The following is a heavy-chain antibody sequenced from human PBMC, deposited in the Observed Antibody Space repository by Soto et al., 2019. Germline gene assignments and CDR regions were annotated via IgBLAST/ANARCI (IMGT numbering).Heavy chain of an antibody. Sequence: QVRLVQSGAEVKKPGSSVKVSCKASGGTFSNYAITWLRLAPGQGLEWLGGIIPVFGTVHYAQEFQGTVTITADEATSTAYIALNRLRSEDTAVYYTARDNPYTNSFGNGFGPWCQGTLVIVS. CDR2: IIPVFGTV. CDR3: ARDNPYTNSFGNGFGP. J-gene: IGHJ5*02. V-gene: IGHV1-69*01. CDR1: GGTFSNYA. D-gene: IGHD6-13*01.